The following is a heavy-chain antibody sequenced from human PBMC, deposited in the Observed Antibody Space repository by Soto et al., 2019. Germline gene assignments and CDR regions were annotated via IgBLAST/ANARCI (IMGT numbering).Heavy chain of an antibody. V-gene: IGHV3-30*18. CDR1: GFTFSSYG. Sequence: QVQLVESGGGVVQPGRSLRLSCAASGFTFSSYGMHWVRQAPGKGLEWVAVISYDGSNKYYADSVKGRFTISRDNSKNTLYLQMNSLRAEDTGVYYCAKVMCSLTSCYWSPYYYYGMDVWGQGTRVTVSS. CDR2: ISYDGSNK. J-gene: IGHJ6*02. CDR3: AKVMCSLTSCYWSPYYYYGMDV. D-gene: IGHD2-2*01.